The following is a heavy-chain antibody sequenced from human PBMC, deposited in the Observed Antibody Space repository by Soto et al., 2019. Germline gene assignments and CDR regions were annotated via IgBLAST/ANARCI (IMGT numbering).Heavy chain of an antibody. J-gene: IGHJ4*02. V-gene: IGHV3-7*04. D-gene: IGHD1-26*01. Sequence: EVHLVESGGGLVQTGGSLRLSCAIFESTVSRDWMNWVRQAPGKGLEWVAHINQDGSEKYYVDSVKGRFTISRDNAKKTLYMQMNSLRPADTGMYYCSGGVGDAFWGQGTLVTVSS. CDR2: INQDGSEK. CDR1: ESTVSRDW. CDR3: SGGVGDAF.